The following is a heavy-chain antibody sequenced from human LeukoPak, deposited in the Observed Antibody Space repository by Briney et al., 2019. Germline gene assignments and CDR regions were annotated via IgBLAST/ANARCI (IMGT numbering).Heavy chain of an antibody. CDR1: GFTFDDYA. CDR2: ISWNSGSI. J-gene: IGHJ4*02. D-gene: IGHD1-26*01. Sequence: GRSLRLSCAASGFTFDDYAMHWVRQAPGKGLEWVSGISWNSGSIGYADSVKGRFTISRDNAKNSLYLQMNSLRAEDTAVYYCAKWEEYYFDYWGQGTLVTVSS. V-gene: IGHV3-9*01. CDR3: AKWEEYYFDY.